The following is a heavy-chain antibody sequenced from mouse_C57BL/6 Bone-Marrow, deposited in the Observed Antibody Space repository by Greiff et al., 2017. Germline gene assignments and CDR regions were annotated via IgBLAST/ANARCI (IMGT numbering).Heavy chain of an antibody. CDR2: IDPETGGT. J-gene: IGHJ2*01. D-gene: IGHD4-1*01. CDR3: TRGGLGRDY. CDR1: GYTFTDYE. V-gene: IGHV1-15*01. Sequence: QFQLQQSGAELVRPGASVTLSCKASGYTFTDYEMHWVKQTPVHGLEWIGAIDPETGGTAYNQKFKGKAILTADKSSSTAYMGLRSLTSEDSAVYCCTRGGLGRDYWGQGTTLTVAS.